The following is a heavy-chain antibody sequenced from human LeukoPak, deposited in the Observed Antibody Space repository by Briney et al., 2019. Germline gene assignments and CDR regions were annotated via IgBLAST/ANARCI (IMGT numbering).Heavy chain of an antibody. J-gene: IGHJ4*02. D-gene: IGHD5-24*01. CDR3: ARREMATQTPFEY. CDR2: IYPGDSDT. V-gene: IGHV5-51*01. Sequence: GESLKISCKGSGYNFTSHWIGWVRQMPGKGLEWMGIIYPGDSDTRYSPSFQGQVTISADKSITTAYLQWSSLKASDTAMYYCARREMATQTPFEYWGQGTLVTVSS. CDR1: GYNFTSHW.